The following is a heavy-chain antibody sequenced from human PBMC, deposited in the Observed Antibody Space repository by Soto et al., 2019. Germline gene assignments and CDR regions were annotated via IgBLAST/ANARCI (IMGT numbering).Heavy chain of an antibody. Sequence: SETLSLTCSVSGASISSHCWSWIRRPPGRGLEWIGYICDGGSPFYNPSLESRLTMSIHTSNNQFSLKLSSITAADTAVYYCARAPRGAHFDTWGQGTLVTVS. CDR3: ARAPRGAHFDT. J-gene: IGHJ4*02. CDR2: ICDGGSP. V-gene: IGHV4-59*11. CDR1: GASISSHC.